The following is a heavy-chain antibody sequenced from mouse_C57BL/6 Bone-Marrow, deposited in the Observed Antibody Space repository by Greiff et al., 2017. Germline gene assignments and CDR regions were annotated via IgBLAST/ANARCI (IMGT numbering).Heavy chain of an antibody. CDR3: ARGDYSDY. Sequence: QVQLQQPGAELVMPGASVKLSCKASGYTFTSYWMHWVKQRPGQGLEWIGEIDPSDSYTNYNQKFKGKSTLTVDKSSSTAYMQLSSLTSEDAAVXYCARGDYSDYWGQGTTLTVSS. J-gene: IGHJ2*01. CDR1: GYTFTSYW. CDR2: IDPSDSYT. D-gene: IGHD2-4*01. V-gene: IGHV1-69*01.